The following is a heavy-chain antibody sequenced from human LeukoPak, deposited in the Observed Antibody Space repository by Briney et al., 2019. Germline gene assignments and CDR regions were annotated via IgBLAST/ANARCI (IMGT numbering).Heavy chain of an antibody. CDR2: ISAYNGNT. J-gene: IGHJ4*02. V-gene: IGHV1-18*01. CDR1: GYTFTSYG. Sequence: ASVKASCKASGYTFTSYGISWVRQAPGQGLEWMGWISAYNGNTNYAQKLQGRVTMTTDTSTSTAYMELRSLRSDDTAVYYCASGYYDSSGYYYYFDYWGQGTLVTVSS. CDR3: ASGYYDSSGYYYYFDY. D-gene: IGHD3-22*01.